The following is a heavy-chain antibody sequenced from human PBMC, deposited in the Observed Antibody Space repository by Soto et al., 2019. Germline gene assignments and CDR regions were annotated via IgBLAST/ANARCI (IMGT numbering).Heavy chain of an antibody. CDR1: GGSISSYY. J-gene: IGHJ4*02. Sequence: PSETLSVTCTVSGGSISSYYWSWIRQPPGKGLEWIGYIYYSGSTNYNPSLKSRVTISVDTSKNQFSLKLSSVTAADTAVYYCARDYGDYHFDYWGQGTLVTV. V-gene: IGHV4-59*01. CDR3: ARDYGDYHFDY. CDR2: IYYSGST. D-gene: IGHD4-17*01.